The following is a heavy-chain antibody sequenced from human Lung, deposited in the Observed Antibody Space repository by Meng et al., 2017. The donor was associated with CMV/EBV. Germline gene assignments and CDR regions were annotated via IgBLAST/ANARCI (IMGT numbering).Heavy chain of an antibody. CDR3: ARIFPSDYYKYDVDV. J-gene: IGHJ6*02. V-gene: IGHV4-39*06. D-gene: IGHD3-3*01. CDR1: GSSISINTYF. Sequence: SETXSLXXPVFGSSISINTYFWDWIRQPPGKGLEWIGSISYGGSTYYNSSLKSRVSISLDTSKSQLTLKLGYVTAADTAVYYCARIFPSDYYKYDVDVWGQGXMVTVSS. CDR2: ISYGGST.